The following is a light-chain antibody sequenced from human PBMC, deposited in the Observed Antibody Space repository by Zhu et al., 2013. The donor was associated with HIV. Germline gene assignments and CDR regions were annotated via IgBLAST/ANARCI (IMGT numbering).Light chain of an antibody. CDR2: GAS. CDR3: QQYNNYWT. V-gene: IGKV3-15*01. J-gene: IGKJ1*01. CDR1: QSVSSN. Sequence: EKVMTQSPATLSVSPGERATLSCRASQSVSSNLAWYQQKPGRAPRLLIYGASTRATGIPARFSGSGSGTEFTLTISSLQPDDFATYYCQQYNNYWTFGQGTKVEIK.